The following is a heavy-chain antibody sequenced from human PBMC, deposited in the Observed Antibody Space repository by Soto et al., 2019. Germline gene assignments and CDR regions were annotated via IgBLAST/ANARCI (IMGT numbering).Heavy chain of an antibody. J-gene: IGHJ4*02. D-gene: IGHD3-22*01. CDR1: GGSFSGYY. CDR3: ARAPLYYYDSRGYYRHFDY. V-gene: IGHV4-34*01. CDR2: INHSGST. Sequence: SETLSLTCAVYGGSFSGYYWSWIRQPPGKGLEWIGEINHSGSTNYNPSLKSRVTISVDTSKNQFSLNLRSVTAADTAVYYCARAPLYYYDSRGYYRHFDYWGQGTLVTVSS.